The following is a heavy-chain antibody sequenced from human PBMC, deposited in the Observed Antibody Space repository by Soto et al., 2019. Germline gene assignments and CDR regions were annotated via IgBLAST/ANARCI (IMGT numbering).Heavy chain of an antibody. J-gene: IGHJ4*02. Sequence: SETLSLTCAVYGGSFSGYYWSWIRQPPGKGLEWIGEINHSGSTNYNPSLKSRVTISVDTSKNQFSLKLSSVTAADTAVYYCATRAIVATGGCFDYWGQGTLVTVSS. CDR3: ATRAIVATGGCFDY. V-gene: IGHV4-34*01. CDR2: INHSGST. D-gene: IGHD3-16*01. CDR1: GGSFSGYY.